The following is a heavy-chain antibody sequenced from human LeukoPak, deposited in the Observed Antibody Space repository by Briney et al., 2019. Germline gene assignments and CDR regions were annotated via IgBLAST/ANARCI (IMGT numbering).Heavy chain of an antibody. D-gene: IGHD3-3*01. J-gene: IGHJ3*02. CDR2: INSDGSST. CDR1: GFTFSSYW. V-gene: IGHV3-74*01. Sequence: GGSLRLSCAASGFTFSSYWIHWVRHAPGKGLVWVSRINSDGSSTRYADSVKGRFTIPRDNAKNTLYLQMNSLRAEDTAVYYCARMSYYDFWRDSDDAFDIWGQGTMVTVSS. CDR3: ARMSYYDFWRDSDDAFDI.